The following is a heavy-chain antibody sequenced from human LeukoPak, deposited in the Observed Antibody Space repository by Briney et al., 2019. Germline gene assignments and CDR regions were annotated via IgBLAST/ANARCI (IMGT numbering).Heavy chain of an antibody. CDR2: IFHTETT. J-gene: IGHJ3*02. D-gene: IGHD3-22*01. CDR3: ARHVYPYENSPEGERAFDI. Sequence: SETLSLTCAVSGGSISSQNWWTWVRQSPGKGPEWSGEIFHTETTNYNPSLKSRVTISLDKSKNQFSPQLSSVTAADTAIYYCARHVYPYENSPEGERAFDIWGQGTMVTVSS. V-gene: IGHV4-4*02. CDR1: GGSISSQNW.